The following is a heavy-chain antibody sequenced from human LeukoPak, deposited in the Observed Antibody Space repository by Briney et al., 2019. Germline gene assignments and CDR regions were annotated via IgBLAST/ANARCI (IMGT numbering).Heavy chain of an antibody. V-gene: IGHV4-59*01. CDR3: ARDGDWNDLVY. Sequence: SETLSLTCTVSGGSLSSYYWSWIRQSPGKGLEWIGYIYYTGRTTNYNPSLKSRLTISIDTSKNQFSLKLSSVTAADTAVYYCARDGDWNDLVYWGQGTLVSVSS. D-gene: IGHD1-1*01. CDR1: GGSLSSYY. CDR2: IYYTGRTT. J-gene: IGHJ4*02.